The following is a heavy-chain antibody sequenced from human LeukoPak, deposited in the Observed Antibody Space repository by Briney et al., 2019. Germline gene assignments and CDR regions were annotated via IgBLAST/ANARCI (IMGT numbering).Heavy chain of an antibody. CDR1: GFTFSTYR. CDR2: INQDGSEK. CDR3: ASGNYFDY. Sequence: GGSLRLSCAASGFTFSTYRMSWVRQAPGKGLEWVANINQDGSEKYCVDSVKGRFTISRDNAKNSLYLQMNSLRAEDTAVYYCASGNYFDYWGQGTLVTVSS. V-gene: IGHV3-7*01. J-gene: IGHJ4*02.